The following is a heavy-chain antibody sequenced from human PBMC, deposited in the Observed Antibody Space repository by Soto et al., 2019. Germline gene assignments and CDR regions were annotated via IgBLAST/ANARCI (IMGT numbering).Heavy chain of an antibody. V-gene: IGHV3-23*01. J-gene: IGHJ4*02. Sequence: EVHLLESGGGLVQPGGSLRLSCAASGFAFNNYAMSWVRQAPGKGLEWVSGFGISGGATYYADSVKGRFTISRDNSKNTLFLQMNSLGAEDTAVYYCAKDRGNYRGFDYWGQGTLVTVSS. CDR3: AKDRGNYRGFDY. D-gene: IGHD1-26*01. CDR2: FGISGGAT. CDR1: GFAFNNYA.